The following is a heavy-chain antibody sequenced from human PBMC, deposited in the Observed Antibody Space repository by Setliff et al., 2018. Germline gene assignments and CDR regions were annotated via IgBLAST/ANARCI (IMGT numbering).Heavy chain of an antibody. Sequence: KASETLSLTCTVSGASINNHFWSWIRQPPGKGLEWIGYLSHSGSSNYNPSPKSRVTMLVDTSKNQFSLKLSSVTAADTAVYYCAKVITVFGVVIMENWFDPWGQGTLVTVSS. CDR3: AKVITVFGVVIMENWFDP. V-gene: IGHV4-59*11. D-gene: IGHD3-3*01. CDR2: LSHSGSS. J-gene: IGHJ5*02. CDR1: GASINNHF.